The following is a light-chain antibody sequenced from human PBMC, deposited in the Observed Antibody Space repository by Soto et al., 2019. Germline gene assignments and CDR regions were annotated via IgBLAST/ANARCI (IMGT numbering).Light chain of an antibody. Sequence: EIVLTQSPGTLSLSPGERATLSCRASQSVSSSYLAWYQQKPGQAPRLLIYDASNRATGIPARFSGSGSGTEFTLTVSSLQSEDFAVYYCQQYNSWPITFGQGTRLEIK. J-gene: IGKJ5*01. CDR3: QQYNSWPIT. CDR2: DAS. CDR1: QSVSSSY. V-gene: IGKV3-20*01.